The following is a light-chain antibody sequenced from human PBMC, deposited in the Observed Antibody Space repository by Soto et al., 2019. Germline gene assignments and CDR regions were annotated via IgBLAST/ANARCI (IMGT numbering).Light chain of an antibody. CDR2: SAS. CDR1: QTISND. V-gene: IGKV1-6*01. J-gene: IGKJ1*01. CDR3: LQDYTYPWP. Sequence: AIQMTQSPSSLSASVGDRVTITCRASQTISNDLGWYQQKPGKAPNLLIFSASNLQAGVPVRFSASRAGTKFTLITSNLQPEDFASYYCLQDYTYPWPFGEGTKVDI.